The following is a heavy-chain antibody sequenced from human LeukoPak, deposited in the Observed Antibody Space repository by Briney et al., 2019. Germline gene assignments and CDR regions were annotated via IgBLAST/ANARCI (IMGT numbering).Heavy chain of an antibody. CDR1: GFTFSSYD. Sequence: GGFLRLSCAASGFTFSSYDMHWVRQATGKGLEWVSAIGFAGDTYYAGSVKGRFTISRENAKKSLYLQMNSLRAGDTAVYYCARGNILTGYEYWGQGTLVTVSS. D-gene: IGHD3-9*01. CDR3: ARGNILTGYEY. J-gene: IGHJ4*02. V-gene: IGHV3-13*04. CDR2: IGFAGDT.